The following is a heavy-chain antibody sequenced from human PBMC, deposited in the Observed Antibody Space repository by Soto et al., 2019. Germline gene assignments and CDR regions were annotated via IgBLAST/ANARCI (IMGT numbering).Heavy chain of an antibody. CDR3: ARGIRYYYGMDV. D-gene: IGHD1-20*01. V-gene: IGHV3-21*01. J-gene: IGHJ6*02. Sequence: AGGSLRLSCAASGFTFSSYSMNWVRQAPGKGLEWVSSISSSSSYIYYADSVKGRFTISRDNAKNSLYLQMNSLRAEDTAVYYCARGIRYYYGMDVWGQGTTVTVSS. CDR1: GFTFSSYS. CDR2: ISSSSSYI.